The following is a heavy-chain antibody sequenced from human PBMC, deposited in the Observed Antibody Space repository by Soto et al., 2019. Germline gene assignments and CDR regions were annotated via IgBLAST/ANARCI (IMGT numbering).Heavy chain of an antibody. CDR2: IHYSGST. J-gene: IGHJ5*02. Sequence: SETLSLTCTVSGGSINSYYWNWIRQSPGKGLEWIGYIHYSGSTNYNPSLKGRVTISLDRSKNQFSLKLSSVTAADTAVYYRARVRYCSGGSCYPRFDPWGQGTLVTVST. D-gene: IGHD2-15*01. V-gene: IGHV4-59*12. CDR3: ARVRYCSGGSCYPRFDP. CDR1: GGSINSYY.